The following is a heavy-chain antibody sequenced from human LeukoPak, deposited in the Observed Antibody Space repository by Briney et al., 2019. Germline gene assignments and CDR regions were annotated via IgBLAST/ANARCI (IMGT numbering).Heavy chain of an antibody. CDR2: IIPIFGSA. V-gene: IGHV1-69*13. CDR1: GGTFSNYA. D-gene: IGHD3-16*02. J-gene: IGHJ4*02. Sequence: ASVKVSCKASGGTFSNYAISWVRQAPGQGLEWMGGIIPIFGSANYAQKFQDRVTITADESTSTAYMELSSLRSEDTAVYYCARDGYDYVWGSYRYGRGKVDWGQGTLVTVSS. CDR3: ARDGYDYVWGSYRYGRGKVD.